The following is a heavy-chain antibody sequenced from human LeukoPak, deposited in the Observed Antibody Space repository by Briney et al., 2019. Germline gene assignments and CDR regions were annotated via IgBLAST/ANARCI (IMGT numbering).Heavy chain of an antibody. J-gene: IGHJ4*02. CDR1: GFTFSNFA. CDR2: VSGRSDST. D-gene: IGHD2-2*01. CDR3: AKGYCSTTSCSFDY. Sequence: PGGSLRLSCAASGFTFSNFAMNWVRQAPGKGLEWVSVVSGRSDSTDYADSVKGRFTISRDNSKNTLYLQMNSLRAEDTAVYYCAKGYCSTTSCSFDYWGQGTLVTVSS. V-gene: IGHV3-23*01.